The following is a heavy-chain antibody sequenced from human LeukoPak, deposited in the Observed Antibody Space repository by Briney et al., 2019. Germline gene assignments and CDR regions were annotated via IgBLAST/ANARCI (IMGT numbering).Heavy chain of an antibody. D-gene: IGHD5-24*01. V-gene: IGHV3-23*01. Sequence: GGSLRLSCAASGFIFSTYAMSWVRQAPGKGLGWVSSISVSGTNTYYAESVKGRFTISRDNSKNTLYLQMNSLRAEDTAVYYCAKDLQMATIFEWHYDAFDIWGQGTMVTVSS. J-gene: IGHJ3*02. CDR1: GFIFSTYA. CDR2: ISVSGTNT. CDR3: AKDLQMATIFEWHYDAFDI.